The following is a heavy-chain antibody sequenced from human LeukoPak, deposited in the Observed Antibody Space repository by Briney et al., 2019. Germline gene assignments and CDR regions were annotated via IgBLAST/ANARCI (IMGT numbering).Heavy chain of an antibody. V-gene: IGHV3-23*01. CDR1: GYTFSSYA. Sequence: GGSVRLSCAASGYTFSSYAMSWVRQAPGEGLEWVSAISGRGGSTYYADSVKGRFTISRDNSKNTLYLQMNSLRAEDTAVYYCAKNVAAAVSWGQGTLDTVSS. D-gene: IGHD6-13*01. CDR3: AKNVAAAVS. J-gene: IGHJ4*02. CDR2: ISGRGGST.